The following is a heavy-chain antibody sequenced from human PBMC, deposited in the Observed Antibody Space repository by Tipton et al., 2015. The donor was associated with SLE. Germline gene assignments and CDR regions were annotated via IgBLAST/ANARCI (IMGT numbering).Heavy chain of an antibody. V-gene: IGHV4-39*07. CDR3: ARAYQVFWNGFTPIYNYMDV. Sequence: TLSLTCTVSGDSIRRSGYYWGWIRQSPMKGLEWIASIQDSEASDYSYYTPSLKSRVTISEDTAKNQFSLRLSSVSAADTAVYYCARAYQVFWNGFTPIYNYMDVWGKGTTVTVSS. J-gene: IGHJ6*03. CDR2: IQDSEAS. CDR1: GDSIRRSGYY. D-gene: IGHD3-3*01.